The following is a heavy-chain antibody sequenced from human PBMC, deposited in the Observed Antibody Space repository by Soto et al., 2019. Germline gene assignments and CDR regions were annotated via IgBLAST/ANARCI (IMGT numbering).Heavy chain of an antibody. Sequence: ASVKVSCKASGYTFTSYAMHWVRQAPGQRLEWMGWINAGNGNTKYSQKFQGRVTITRDTSASTAYMELSSLRSEDTAVYYCARRIAVAGAPLDYGMDVWGQGTTVTVSS. V-gene: IGHV1-3*01. J-gene: IGHJ6*02. CDR3: ARRIAVAGAPLDYGMDV. CDR2: INAGNGNT. D-gene: IGHD6-19*01. CDR1: GYTFTSYA.